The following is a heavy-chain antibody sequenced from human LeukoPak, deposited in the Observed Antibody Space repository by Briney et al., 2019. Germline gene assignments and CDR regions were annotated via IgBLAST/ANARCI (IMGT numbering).Heavy chain of an antibody. D-gene: IGHD6-6*01. CDR2: IYDSGST. CDR1: GGSISSYY. CDR3: ARARYSSSPFDY. V-gene: IGHV4-59*01. J-gene: IGHJ4*02. Sequence: SETVSVTCTVSGGSISSYYWSWIRQPPGKGLEWIGYIYDSGSTNYKPSLKSRVTISVDTSKNQFSLKLSSVTAADTALYYCARARYSSSPFDYWGQGTLVTVSS.